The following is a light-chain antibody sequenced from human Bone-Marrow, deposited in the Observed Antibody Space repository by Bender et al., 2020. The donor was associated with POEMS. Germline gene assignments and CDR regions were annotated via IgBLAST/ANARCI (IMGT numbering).Light chain of an antibody. CDR1: GSNIGAAFD. V-gene: IGLV1-50*01. J-gene: IGLJ3*02. CDR3: AAWDDRLSAWV. CDR2: SNN. Sequence: QSVLTQPPSMSGAPGQRVTISCSGSGSNIGAAFDVHWYQHLPGTAPKVLIYSNNQRPSGVPDRFSGSKSGASASLAISGLQPDDEADYYCAAWDDRLSAWVFGGGTGLTVL.